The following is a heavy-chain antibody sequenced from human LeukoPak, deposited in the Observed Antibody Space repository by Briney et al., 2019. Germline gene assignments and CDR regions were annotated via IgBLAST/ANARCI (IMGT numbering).Heavy chain of an antibody. D-gene: IGHD2-15*01. CDR3: ARAGWYTLDN. J-gene: IGHJ4*02. CDR2: IYHSGST. V-gene: IGHV4-4*02. Sequence: PSETLSLTCAVSGASISSSNWLSWVRQPSGKGLEWIGEIYHSGSTNYNPSLKSRVTISVDNSKNQFSLKMSSMTAADTAVYYCARAGWYTLDNWGQGTLVTVSS. CDR1: GASISSSNW.